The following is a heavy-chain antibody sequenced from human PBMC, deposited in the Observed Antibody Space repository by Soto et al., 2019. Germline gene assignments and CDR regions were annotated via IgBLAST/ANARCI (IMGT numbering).Heavy chain of an antibody. CDR2: IIPIFGTA. V-gene: IGHV1-69*13. CDR3: ASRYCSGGSCYANALDY. CDR1: GGTFSSYA. D-gene: IGHD2-15*01. J-gene: IGHJ4*02. Sequence: SVKGSCMASGGTFSSYAISWVRQAPEQGPDWMGGIIPIFGTANYAQKFQGRVTITADESTSTAYMELSSLRSKDTAVYYSASRYCSGGSCYANALDYWGQGTLVTVSS.